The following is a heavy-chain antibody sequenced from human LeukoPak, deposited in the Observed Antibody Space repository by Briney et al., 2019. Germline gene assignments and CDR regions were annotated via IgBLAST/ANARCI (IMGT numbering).Heavy chain of an antibody. Sequence: SETLSLTCAVYGGSFSGYYWSWIRQPPGKGLEWIGEINHSGSTNYNPSLKSRVTISVDTSKNQFSLKLSSVTAADTAVYYCARERNGVLLDYWGQGTLVTVSS. V-gene: IGHV4-34*01. CDR2: INHSGST. D-gene: IGHD2-8*01. J-gene: IGHJ4*02. CDR1: GGSFSGYY. CDR3: ARERNGVLLDY.